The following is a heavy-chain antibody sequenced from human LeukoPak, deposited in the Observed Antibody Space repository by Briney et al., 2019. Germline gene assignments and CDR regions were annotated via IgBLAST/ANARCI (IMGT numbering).Heavy chain of an antibody. J-gene: IGHJ4*02. V-gene: IGHV4-59*01. CDR3: PKGVLPPQFDY. CDR1: GGSISTYY. Sequence: SETLSLTCTVSGGSISTYYWSWIRQPPGKGLEWLGFIYYSGSTNYNPSLKSRVTISVDTSKNQFSLKLNSVTAADTAIYYFPKGVLPPQFDYWGQGALVTSPQ. CDR2: IYYSGST. D-gene: IGHD2-8*01.